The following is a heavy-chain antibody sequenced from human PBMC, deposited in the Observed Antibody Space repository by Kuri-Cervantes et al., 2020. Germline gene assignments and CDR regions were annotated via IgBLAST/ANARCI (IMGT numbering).Heavy chain of an antibody. Sequence: GESLKISCAASGFTFSSYAMHWVRQAPGKGLEWVAVTSYDGSNKYYADSVKGRFTISRDNSKNTLYLQMNSLRAEDTAVYYCARSDSSSWDRDFYFDYWGQGTLVTVSS. CDR3: ARSDSSSWDRDFYFDY. V-gene: IGHV3-30-3*01. CDR1: GFTFSSYA. D-gene: IGHD6-13*01. CDR2: TSYDGSNK. J-gene: IGHJ4*02.